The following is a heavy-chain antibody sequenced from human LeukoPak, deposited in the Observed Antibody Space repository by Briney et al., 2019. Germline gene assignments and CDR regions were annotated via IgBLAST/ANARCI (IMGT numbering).Heavy chain of an antibody. V-gene: IGHV4-39*07. CDR1: GGSISSSSYY. D-gene: IGHD3-10*01. J-gene: IGHJ6*03. CDR2: IYYSGST. Sequence: SETLSLTCTVSGGSISSSSYYWGWIRQPPGKGLEWIGSIYYSGSTYYNPSLKSRVTISVDTSKNQFSLKLSSVTAADTAVYYCARVEVRGVMWYYYYMDVWGKGTTVTISS. CDR3: ARVEVRGVMWYYYYMDV.